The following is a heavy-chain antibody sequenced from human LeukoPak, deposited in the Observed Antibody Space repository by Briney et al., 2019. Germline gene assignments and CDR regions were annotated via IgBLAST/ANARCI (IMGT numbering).Heavy chain of an antibody. CDR1: GFTFSSYP. Sequence: GGSLRLSCAPSGFTFSSYPMNWVHKARGGALEWVSSISSNSSYIYYADSVKGRFTISRDNAKNSLYLQMNSLRAEDTAVYYCARDSSVELPKPNWFDPWGQGTLVTVSS. V-gene: IGHV3-21*01. CDR3: ARDSSVELPKPNWFDP. D-gene: IGHD1-26*01. J-gene: IGHJ5*02. CDR2: ISSNSSYI.